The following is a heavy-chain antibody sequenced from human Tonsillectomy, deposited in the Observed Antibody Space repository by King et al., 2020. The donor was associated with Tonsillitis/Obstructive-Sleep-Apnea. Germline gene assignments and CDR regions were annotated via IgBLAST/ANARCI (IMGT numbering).Heavy chain of an antibody. J-gene: IGHJ3*02. CDR3: ARDQEGELGDCSGGSCYDAFDI. CDR1: GGTFSSYA. V-gene: IGHV1-69*01. Sequence: QLVQSGAEVKKPGSSVKVSCKASGGTFSSYAISWVRQAPGQGLEWMGGIIPIFGTPTYAQKFQGTVTITADESTSTAYMQLSSLRSEDTAVYYCARDQEGELGDCSGGSCYDAFDIWGQGTMVTVSS. CDR2: IIPIFGTP. D-gene: IGHD2-15*01.